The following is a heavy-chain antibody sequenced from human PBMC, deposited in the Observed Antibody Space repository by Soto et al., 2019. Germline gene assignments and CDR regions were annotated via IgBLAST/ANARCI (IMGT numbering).Heavy chain of an antibody. CDR3: AAEASGTDHYYYGMDV. CDR1: GVTFTSSA. J-gene: IGHJ6*02. V-gene: IGHV1-58*01. D-gene: IGHD6-13*01. CDR2: IVVGSGNT. Sequence: ASAKVSCTASGVTFTSSAVQWVRQARGQRLEWIGWIVVGSGNTNYAQKFQERVTITRDMSTSTAYMELSSLRSEDTAVYYCAAEASGTDHYYYGMDVWG.